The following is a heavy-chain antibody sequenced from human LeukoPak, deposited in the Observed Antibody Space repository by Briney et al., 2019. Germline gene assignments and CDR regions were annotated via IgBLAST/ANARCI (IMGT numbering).Heavy chain of an antibody. D-gene: IGHD3-22*01. CDR2: ISYDGYTK. Sequence: PGRSLRLSCAASGFTFSSYGMHWVRQAPGKGLEWVAVISYDGYTKYYTDSVRGRFSISRDNSKNTLYLQMNSLRDEDTAVYYCAKDSDYYHSSGYYYAYFQHWGQGTLVTVSS. CDR1: GFTFSSYG. V-gene: IGHV3-30*18. CDR3: AKDSDYYHSSGYYYAYFQH. J-gene: IGHJ1*01.